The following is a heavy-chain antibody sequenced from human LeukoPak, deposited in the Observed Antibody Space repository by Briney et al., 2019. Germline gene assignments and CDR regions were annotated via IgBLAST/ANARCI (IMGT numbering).Heavy chain of an antibody. CDR2: ISPNSGGT. Sequence: GASLKVSCKASGYTFTGYYMHWVRQAPGQGLEWMGWISPNSGGTNYTQKFQGRVTMTRDTSISTAYMELGRLRSDDTAVYYCAREAYDSGSFRTDYYYMDVWGKGTTVTISS. CDR3: AREAYDSGSFRTDYYYMDV. CDR1: GYTFTGYY. D-gene: IGHD3-10*01. V-gene: IGHV1-2*02. J-gene: IGHJ6*03.